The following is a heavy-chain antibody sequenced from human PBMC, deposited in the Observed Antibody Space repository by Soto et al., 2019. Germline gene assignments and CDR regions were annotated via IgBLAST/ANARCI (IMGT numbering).Heavy chain of an antibody. CDR3: VRGTATDYFDY. V-gene: IGHV3-30-3*01. Sequence: QVQLVESGGGVVQPGRSLRLSCAASGFTLSDYPIHWIRQAPGKGLEWVAVISYDGSNRYYADSVKGRFTISRDNSKNTLSLQMNSLRAEDTAVYYCVRGTATDYFDYWGQGTPVTISS. J-gene: IGHJ4*02. D-gene: IGHD2-15*01. CDR1: GFTLSDYP. CDR2: ISYDGSNR.